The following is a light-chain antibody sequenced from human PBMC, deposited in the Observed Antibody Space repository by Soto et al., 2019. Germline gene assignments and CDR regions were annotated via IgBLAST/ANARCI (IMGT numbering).Light chain of an antibody. CDR3: QHYNSYSEA. CDR2: KAS. Sequence: DIQMTQSPSTLSGSVGDRVTITCRASQAISSWLGWYQQKTEKAPKLQIYKASTLTSGVPSRFSGSAPGTEFTITFSSLQPDDFATYYCQHYNSYSEAFGQGTKV. CDR1: QAISSW. J-gene: IGKJ1*01. V-gene: IGKV1-5*03.